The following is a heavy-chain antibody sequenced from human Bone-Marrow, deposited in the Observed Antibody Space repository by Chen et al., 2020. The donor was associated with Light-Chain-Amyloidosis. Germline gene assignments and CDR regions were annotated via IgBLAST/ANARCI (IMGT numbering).Heavy chain of an antibody. CDR2: ISSSSSAI. Sequence: QVQLVESGGGLVKPGGSLRLSCAASGFTFSDFYMSWIRQAPGKGLEWISYISSSSSAIYYADSVKGRFTISRDNAENSVYLQMDRLRAEDTAVYYCARDEAAAAGTVPGPYYYYYYMDVWGKGTTVTVSS. V-gene: IGHV3-11*01. J-gene: IGHJ6*03. D-gene: IGHD6-13*01. CDR3: ARDEAAAAGTVPGPYYYYYYMDV. CDR1: GFTFSDFY.